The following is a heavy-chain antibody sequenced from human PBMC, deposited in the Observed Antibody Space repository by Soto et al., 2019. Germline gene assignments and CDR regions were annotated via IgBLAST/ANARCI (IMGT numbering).Heavy chain of an antibody. CDR2: IYYSGST. D-gene: IGHD6-6*01. CDR1: GGSISSYY. CDR3: ARPRSEYSSSSYYYYYYMDV. V-gene: IGHV4-59*08. Sequence: QVQLQESGPGLVKPSETLSLTCTVSGGSISSYYWSWIRQPPGKGLEWIGYIYYSGSTNYNPSLKSRVTISVDTSKNQFSLKLSSVTAADTAVYYCARPRSEYSSSSYYYYYYMDVWGKGTTVTVSS. J-gene: IGHJ6*03.